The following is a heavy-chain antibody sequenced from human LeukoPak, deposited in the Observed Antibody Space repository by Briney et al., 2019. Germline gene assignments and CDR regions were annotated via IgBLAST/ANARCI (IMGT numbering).Heavy chain of an antibody. CDR3: AREHGGQWLAFDY. J-gene: IGHJ4*02. V-gene: IGHV3-21*01. Sequence: GGSLRLSCAASGFTFSSYSMNWVRQAPGKGLEWVSSISSSSSYIYYADSVKGRFTISRDNAKNSLYLQMNSLRAEDTAVYYCAREHGGQWLAFDYWGQGTLVTVSS. CDR2: ISSSSSYI. CDR1: GFTFSSYS. D-gene: IGHD6-19*01.